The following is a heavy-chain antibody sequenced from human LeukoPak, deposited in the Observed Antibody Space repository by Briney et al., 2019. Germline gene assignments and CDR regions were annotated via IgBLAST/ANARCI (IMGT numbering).Heavy chain of an antibody. CDR3: ARGTGTTGRGWFAP. CDR1: GETVSSNVAA. D-gene: IGHD1-7*01. V-gene: IGHV6-1*01. Sequence: SQTLSLTCVISGETVSSNVAAWNWIRQSPSRGLEWLVRTYYRSKWFTDSALSVKSRLTINPDTSKNQFSLQLSSVTPEDTAVYYCARGTGTTGRGWFAPWGQGTLVTVSS. CDR2: TYYRSKWFT. J-gene: IGHJ5*02.